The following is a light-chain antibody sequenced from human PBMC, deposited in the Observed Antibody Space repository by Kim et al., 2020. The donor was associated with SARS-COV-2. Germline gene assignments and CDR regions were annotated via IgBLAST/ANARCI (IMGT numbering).Light chain of an antibody. CDR3: QSYDSSLSGSGV. J-gene: IGLJ2*01. CDR2: GNS. V-gene: IGLV1-40*01. CDR1: SSNNGAGYD. Sequence: RVTISCTGRSSNNGAGYDVHWYQQLPGTAPKLLIYGNSNRPSGVPDRFSGSKSGTSASLAITGLQAEDEADYYCQSYDSSLSGSGVFGGGTQLTV.